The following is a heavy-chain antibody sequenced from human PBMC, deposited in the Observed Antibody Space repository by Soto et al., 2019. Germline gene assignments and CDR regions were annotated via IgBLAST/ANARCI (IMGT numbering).Heavy chain of an antibody. V-gene: IGHV4-39*01. CDR3: ARGSTTEKVDS. J-gene: IGHJ4*02. CDR1: GGSISSSNYY. Sequence: PSETLSLTCTVSGGSISSSNYYWGWIRQPPGKGLEWIGSIYYSGSTYYNPSLKSRVTISVDTSKNQFSLALTSVTAADTAMYYCARGSTTEKVDSWGQGILVTVSS. CDR2: IYYSGST.